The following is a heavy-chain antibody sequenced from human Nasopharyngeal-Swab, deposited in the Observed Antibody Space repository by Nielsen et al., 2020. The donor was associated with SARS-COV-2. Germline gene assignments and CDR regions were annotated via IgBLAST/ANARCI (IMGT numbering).Heavy chain of an antibody. CDR2: IRGDGSDP. V-gene: IGHV3-74*01. Sequence: GESLKISCAGSGFIFSNYWMHWVRQAPGKGLVWVSRIRGDGSDPSYADSVKGRFTISKDNAKNTTYLQMDSLRGEDTAVYYCARDAPAHYGAFYWGRGTLVTVSS. J-gene: IGHJ4*02. CDR3: ARDAPAHYGAFY. D-gene: IGHD4-17*01. CDR1: GFIFSNYW.